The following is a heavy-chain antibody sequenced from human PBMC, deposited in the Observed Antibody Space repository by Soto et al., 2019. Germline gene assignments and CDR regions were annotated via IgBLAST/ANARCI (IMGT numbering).Heavy chain of an antibody. CDR3: ARSQEVVVVPAAPIDY. V-gene: IGHV1-46*01. CDR1: GYTFSNYY. J-gene: IGHJ4*02. D-gene: IGHD2-2*01. CDR2: INPSGGGT. Sequence: ASVKVSCKTSGYTFSNYYINWVRQAPGQGLEWMGRINPSGGGTSYAQKFQGRVTMTRVTSTSTAYMDLSSLRSEDTAVYYCARSQEVVVVPAAPIDYWGQGTLVTVSS.